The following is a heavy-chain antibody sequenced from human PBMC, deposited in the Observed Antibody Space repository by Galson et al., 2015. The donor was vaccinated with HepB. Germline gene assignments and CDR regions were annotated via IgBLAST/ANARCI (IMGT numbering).Heavy chain of an antibody. Sequence: SLRLSCAASGFTFSSYAMSWIRQAPGKGLECVSGISGTGISAYYADSVRGRFTISRDNSNNTLYLQLNGLRAEDTAVYYCAKDRFSCYSTNCYADFDYWGQGTLVTVSS. CDR1: GFTFSSYA. D-gene: IGHD2-2*01. CDR3: AKDRFSCYSTNCYADFDY. J-gene: IGHJ4*02. V-gene: IGHV3-23*01. CDR2: ISGTGISA.